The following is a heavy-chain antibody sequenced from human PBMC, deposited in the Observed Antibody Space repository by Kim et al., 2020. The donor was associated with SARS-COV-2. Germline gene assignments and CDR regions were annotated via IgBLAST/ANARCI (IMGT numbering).Heavy chain of an antibody. CDR3: AKAVIDYDSSGSAHYYFDY. D-gene: IGHD3-22*01. V-gene: IGHV3-33*06. J-gene: IGHJ4*02. Sequence: GGSLRLSCAASGFTFSSYGMHWVRQAPGKGLEWVAVIWYDGSNKYYADSVKGRFTISRDNSKNTLYLQMNSLRAEDTAVYYCAKAVIDYDSSGSAHYYFDYWGQGTLVTVSS. CDR1: GFTFSSYG. CDR2: IWYDGSNK.